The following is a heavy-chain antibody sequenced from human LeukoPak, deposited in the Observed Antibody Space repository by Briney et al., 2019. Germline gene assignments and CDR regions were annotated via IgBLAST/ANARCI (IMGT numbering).Heavy chain of an antibody. J-gene: IGHJ4*02. CDR3: ARVGYDSSGIYFDY. Sequence: GGSLRLSCAASGFTFSSDWMSWVRQAPGKGLEWVANIKQDGSEKYYVDSVKGRFTISRDNAKNSLYLQMNSLRAEDTAVYYCARVGYDSSGIYFDYWGQGTLVTVSS. CDR2: IKQDGSEK. D-gene: IGHD3-22*01. V-gene: IGHV3-7*01. CDR1: GFTFSSDW.